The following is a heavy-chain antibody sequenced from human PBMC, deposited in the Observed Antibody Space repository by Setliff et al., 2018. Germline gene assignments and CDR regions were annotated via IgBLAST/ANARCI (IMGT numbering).Heavy chain of an antibody. D-gene: IGHD3-3*01. CDR3: ARVRVVQGYYEFDH. CDR2: IYYNGDT. Sequence: PSETLSLTCSLSGDSISSSSYNWGWIRQSPGKGPEWIGNIYYNGDTNRNPSLKSRVTVSVDTSRDQFSLRLSSVTAADTAIYYCARVRVVQGYYEFDHWGQGTLVTVSS. V-gene: IGHV4-39*07. J-gene: IGHJ4*02. CDR1: GDSISSSSYN.